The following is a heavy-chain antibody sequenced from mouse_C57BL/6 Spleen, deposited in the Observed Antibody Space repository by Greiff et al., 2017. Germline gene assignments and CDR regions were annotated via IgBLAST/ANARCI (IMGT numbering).Heavy chain of an antibody. CDR2: IWNGGGK. J-gene: IGHJ4*01. Sequence: VKLVESGPGLVAPSQSLSITCTVSGFSLTSYAISWVRQPPGKGLEWLGVIWNGGGKNYNSALKSRLSISKDNSNSQVFLKMNSLQTDDTARYYCARRCSSYDYYAMDYWGQGPSVTVSS. V-gene: IGHV2-9-1*01. CDR1: GFSLTSYA. CDR3: ARRCSSYDYYAMDY. D-gene: IGHD1-1*01.